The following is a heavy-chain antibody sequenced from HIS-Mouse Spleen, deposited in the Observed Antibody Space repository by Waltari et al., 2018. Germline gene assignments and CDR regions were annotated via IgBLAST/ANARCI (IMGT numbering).Heavy chain of an antibody. J-gene: IGHJ2*01. CDR3: AREIPYSSSWYDWYFDL. CDR1: GGSISSSRYS. V-gene: IGHV4-39*07. D-gene: IGHD6-13*01. Sequence: QLQLQESGPGLVKPSETLSLTCTVPGGSISSSRYSWGWIRQPPGKGLEWIGSIYYSGSTYYNPSLKSRVTISVDTSKNQFSLKLSSVTAADTAVYYCAREIPYSSSWYDWYFDLWGRGTLVTVSS. CDR2: IYYSGST.